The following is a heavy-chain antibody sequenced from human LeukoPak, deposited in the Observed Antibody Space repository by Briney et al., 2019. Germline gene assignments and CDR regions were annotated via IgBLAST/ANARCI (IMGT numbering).Heavy chain of an antibody. Sequence: TGGSLRLSCAASGFTVSSNYMSWVRQAPGKGLEWVSVIYSGGSTYYADSVKGRFTISRDNSKNTLYLQMNSLRAEDTAVYYCARDRVGYYDSSTQEPMDVWGKGTTVTVSS. J-gene: IGHJ6*03. V-gene: IGHV3-53*01. CDR2: IYSGGST. D-gene: IGHD3-22*01. CDR1: GFTVSSNY. CDR3: ARDRVGYYDSSTQEPMDV.